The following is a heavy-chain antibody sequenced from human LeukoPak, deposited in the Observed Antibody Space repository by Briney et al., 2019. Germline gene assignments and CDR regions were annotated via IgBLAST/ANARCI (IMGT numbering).Heavy chain of an antibody. D-gene: IGHD3-10*01. V-gene: IGHV3-21*01. CDR1: GFTFGDYA. J-gene: IGHJ4*02. CDR3: ARAKELLDYFDY. Sequence: GGSLRLSCTASGFTFGDYAMSWFRQAPGKGLEWVSSISSSSSYIYYADSVKGRFTISRDNAKNSLYLQMNSLRAEDTAVYYCARAKELLDYFDYWGQGTLVTVSS. CDR2: ISSSSSYI.